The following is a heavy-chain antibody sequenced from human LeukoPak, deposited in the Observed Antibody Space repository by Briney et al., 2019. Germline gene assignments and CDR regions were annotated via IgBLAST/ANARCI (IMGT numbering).Heavy chain of an antibody. Sequence: SVKVSCKASGGTFSSYAISWVRQAPGQGLEWMGGIIPIFGTANYAQKFQGRVTITADESTSTAYMELSSLRSEDTAVYYCAREGVCYGSGGSCYAEGTFDYWGQGTLVTVSS. V-gene: IGHV1-69*01. J-gene: IGHJ4*02. CDR3: AREGVCYGSGGSCYAEGTFDY. D-gene: IGHD2-15*01. CDR1: GGTFSSYA. CDR2: IIPIFGTA.